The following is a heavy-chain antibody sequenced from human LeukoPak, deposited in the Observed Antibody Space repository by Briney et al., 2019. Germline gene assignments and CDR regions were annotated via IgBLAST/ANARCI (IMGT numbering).Heavy chain of an antibody. Sequence: SETLSLTCTVSGGSISSSYYSWIRQPAGKGLEWIGRIYISGSTNYNPSLKSRVTMSVDTSKNQFSLKLSSVTAPDTAVYYCARDHLDGHFDYWGQGTLVTVSS. J-gene: IGHJ4*02. V-gene: IGHV4-4*07. D-gene: IGHD5-24*01. CDR1: GGSISSSY. CDR2: IYISGST. CDR3: ARDHLDGHFDY.